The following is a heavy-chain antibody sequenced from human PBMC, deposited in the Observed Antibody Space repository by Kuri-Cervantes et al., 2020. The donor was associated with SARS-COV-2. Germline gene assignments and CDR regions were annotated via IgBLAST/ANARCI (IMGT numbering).Heavy chain of an antibody. Sequence: SETLSLTCTVSGGSVSNYYWSWIRQPPGKGLEWIGYVSYTGNTYYNPSLKSRVAVSVETTKNQFSLNLRSVTAADTAVYYCARQMMSSITIFGVVITRNWFDPWGQGTLVTVSS. CDR3: ARQMMSSITIFGVVITRNWFDP. CDR2: VSYTGNT. D-gene: IGHD3-3*01. J-gene: IGHJ5*02. CDR1: GGSVSNYY. V-gene: IGHV4-59*08.